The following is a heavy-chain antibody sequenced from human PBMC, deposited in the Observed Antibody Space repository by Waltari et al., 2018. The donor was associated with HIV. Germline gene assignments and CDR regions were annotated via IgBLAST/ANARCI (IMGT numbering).Heavy chain of an antibody. V-gene: IGHV4-34*01. CDR1: GGSFSGYY. J-gene: IGHJ4*02. D-gene: IGHD3-3*01. CDR3: ARGQDYDFWSGYYYDY. CDR2: INHSGST. Sequence: QVQLQQWGAGLLKPSETLSLTCAVYGGSFSGYYWSWIRQPPGKGLEWIGEINHSGSTNYNPSLKSRVNISVDTSKNQFSLKLSSVTAADTAVYYCARGQDYDFWSGYYYDYWGQGTLVTVSS.